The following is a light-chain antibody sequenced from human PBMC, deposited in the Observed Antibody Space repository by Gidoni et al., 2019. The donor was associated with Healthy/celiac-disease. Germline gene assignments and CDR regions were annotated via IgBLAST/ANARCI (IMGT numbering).Light chain of an antibody. CDR1: QSVRSRY. J-gene: IGKJ3*01. Sequence: EIVLTQSPGTLSLSPGERATLSCRASQSVRSRYLAWYRQKPGQAPRLLIYGASSRATGIPDRFSGSGSGTDFTLTISRLEPEDFAVYYCQQYGSSPFTFGPGTKVDIK. CDR3: QQYGSSPFT. CDR2: GAS. V-gene: IGKV3-20*01.